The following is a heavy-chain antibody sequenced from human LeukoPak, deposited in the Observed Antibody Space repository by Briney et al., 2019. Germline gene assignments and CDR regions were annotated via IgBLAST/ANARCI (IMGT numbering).Heavy chain of an antibody. D-gene: IGHD3-22*01. CDR3: ATSLVVLITHDVFDI. CDR1: GFTFSDYG. J-gene: IGHJ3*02. V-gene: IGHV3-30*02. Sequence: GGSLRLSCAASGFTFSDYGMHWGRQAPGKGLEWMAFIRYDGSNKFYADSLKGGFTISRDNSKNTVYLQMNSLRAEDTAVYYCATSLVVLITHDVFDIWGQGTMVTVSS. CDR2: IRYDGSNK.